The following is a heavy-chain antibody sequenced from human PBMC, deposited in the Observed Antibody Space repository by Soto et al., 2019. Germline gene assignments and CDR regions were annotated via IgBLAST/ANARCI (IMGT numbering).Heavy chain of an antibody. Sequence: QVQLQESGPGLVKPSQTLSLTCTVSGGSISSGDYYWSWIRQPPGKGLEWIGYIYYRGSTYYNPSLKIRVTISVDTSKNQFSLKLSSVTAADTAVYYCAREEYCSGGSCYSFDPWGQGTLVTVSS. CDR3: AREEYCSGGSCYSFDP. J-gene: IGHJ5*02. V-gene: IGHV4-30-4*01. CDR1: GGSISSGDYY. D-gene: IGHD2-15*01. CDR2: IYYRGST.